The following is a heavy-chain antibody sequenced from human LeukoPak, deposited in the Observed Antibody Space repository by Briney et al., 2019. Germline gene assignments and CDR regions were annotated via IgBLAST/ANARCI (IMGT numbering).Heavy chain of an antibody. CDR2: IIPMFGTP. V-gene: IGHV1-69*13. J-gene: IGHJ4*02. D-gene: IGHD6-19*01. CDR3: ARFAHSSGWSNHFDF. CDR1: GGTFTSYA. Sequence: ASVKVSCKASGGTFTSYAINWMRQAPGQGLEWMGGIIPMFGTPNYAQLFQGRITITADESTNTAYMELSSLRSEDTAVYYCARFAHSSGWSNHFDFWGQGTLVTVSS.